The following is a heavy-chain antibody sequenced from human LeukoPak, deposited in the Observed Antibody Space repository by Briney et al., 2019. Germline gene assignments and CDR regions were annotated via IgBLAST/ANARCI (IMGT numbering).Heavy chain of an antibody. CDR2: ISSSSSYI. Sequence: SGGSLRLSCAASGFTFSSYSMNWVRQAPGKGLEWVSSISSSSSYIYYADSVKGRFTISRDNAKNSLYLQMNSLRAEDTAVYYCARESGAIAVAGTSMDVWGQGTTVTVSS. J-gene: IGHJ6*02. D-gene: IGHD6-19*01. V-gene: IGHV3-21*01. CDR1: GFTFSSYS. CDR3: ARESGAIAVAGTSMDV.